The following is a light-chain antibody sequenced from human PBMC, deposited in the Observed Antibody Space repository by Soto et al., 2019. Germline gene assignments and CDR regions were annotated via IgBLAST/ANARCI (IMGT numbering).Light chain of an antibody. CDR1: QTISRF. J-gene: IGKJ2*01. CDR2: DAS. V-gene: IGKV1-39*01. CDR3: QQSFSTPPT. Sequence: IQMTQSPSSLSASVGDRVTITCRASQTISRFLNWYQWKPGKAPKFLIHDASNLQSGVQTRFSGSGSGTDFTLTISSLHPEDFATYYCQQSFSTPPTFGQGTKLEIK.